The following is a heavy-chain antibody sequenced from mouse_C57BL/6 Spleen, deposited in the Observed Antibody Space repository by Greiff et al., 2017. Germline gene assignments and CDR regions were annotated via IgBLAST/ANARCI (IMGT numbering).Heavy chain of an antibody. CDR2: INPSSGYT. J-gene: IGHJ2*01. V-gene: IGHV1-7*01. Sequence: VQVVESGAELAKPGASVKLSCKASGYTFTSYWMHWVKQRPGQGLEWIGYINPSSGYTKYNQKFKDKATLTADKSSSTAYMQLSSLTYADSAVYYCARSPPSYSFIDYWGQGTTLTVSS. D-gene: IGHD2-10*01. CDR3: ARSPPSYSFIDY. CDR1: GYTFTSYW.